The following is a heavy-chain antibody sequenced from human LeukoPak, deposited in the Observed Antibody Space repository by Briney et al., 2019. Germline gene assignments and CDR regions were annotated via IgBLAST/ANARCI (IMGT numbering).Heavy chain of an antibody. D-gene: IGHD5-12*01. Sequence: PSQTLSLTCTVSGGSISSGSYYWSWIRQPAGKALEWIGHIYTTGSTNFNPSLQSRVTISIDTSKNQFSLKLSSVTAADTAVYYYARERGSRSGYELFFDYWGQGTLVTVSS. V-gene: IGHV4-61*09. J-gene: IGHJ4*02. CDR1: GGSISSGSYY. CDR3: ARERGSRSGYELFFDY. CDR2: IYTTGST.